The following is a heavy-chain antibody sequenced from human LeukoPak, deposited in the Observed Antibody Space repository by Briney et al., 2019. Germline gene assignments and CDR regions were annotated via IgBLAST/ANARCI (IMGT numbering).Heavy chain of an antibody. CDR3: ARALPPDF. Sequence: PGGSLRLSCAASGFTFSTYAMHWVRQAPGKGLEYVSAISSNGGSTYYGDSVKGRFTISRDNSKNTLYLQMGSLRAEDMAVYYCARALPPDFWGQGTLVTVSS. CDR1: GFTFSTYA. V-gene: IGHV3-64*02. J-gene: IGHJ4*02. CDR2: ISSNGGST.